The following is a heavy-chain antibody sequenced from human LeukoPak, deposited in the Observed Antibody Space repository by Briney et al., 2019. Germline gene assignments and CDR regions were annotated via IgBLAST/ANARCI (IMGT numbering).Heavy chain of an antibody. J-gene: IGHJ5*02. CDR3: ARNPNWNYEGSWFDP. Sequence: SETLSLTCTVSGGSISSGSYYWSWIRQPAGKGLEWIGRIYTSGSTNYNPSLKSRATISVDTSKNQFSLKLSSVTAADTAVYYCARNPNWNYEGSWFDPWGQGTLVTVSS. V-gene: IGHV4-61*02. CDR1: GGSISSGSYY. CDR2: IYTSGST. D-gene: IGHD1-7*01.